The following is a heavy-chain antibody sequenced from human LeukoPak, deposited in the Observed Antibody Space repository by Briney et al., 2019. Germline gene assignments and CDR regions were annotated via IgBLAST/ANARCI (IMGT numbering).Heavy chain of an antibody. J-gene: IGHJ6*02. Sequence: PGGSLRLSCAASGFTVSSNYMSWVRQAPGKGLEWVSVIYSGGSTYYADSVKGRFTISRDNSKNTLYLQMNSLRAEDTAVYYCARGPISIVRGVKTRYYYYGMDVWGQGTTVTVSS. CDR1: GFTVSSNY. CDR2: IYSGGST. CDR3: ARGPISIVRGVKTRYYYYGMDV. V-gene: IGHV3-66*01. D-gene: IGHD3-10*01.